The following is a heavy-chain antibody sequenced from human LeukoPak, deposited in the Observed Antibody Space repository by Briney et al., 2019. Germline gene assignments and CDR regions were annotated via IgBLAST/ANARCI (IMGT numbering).Heavy chain of an antibody. J-gene: IGHJ4*02. CDR2: ISYDGSNK. CDR3: PRDTRSYLNY. CDR1: GFTYSSYA. Sequence: TGGSLRLSCAASGFTYSSYAMHWVRQAPGKGLEWVSVISYDGSNKYYADSVKGRFTISRDNSKNTLYLQMNSLRAEDTAVYYCPRDTRSYLNYGGKGPLVTVSS. V-gene: IGHV3-30*01.